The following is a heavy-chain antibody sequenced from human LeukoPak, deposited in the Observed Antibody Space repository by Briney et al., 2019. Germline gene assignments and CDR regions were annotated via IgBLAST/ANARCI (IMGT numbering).Heavy chain of an antibody. V-gene: IGHV4-34*01. CDR2: INHSGTT. D-gene: IGHD3/OR15-3a*01. J-gene: IGHJ4*02. Sequence: SETLSLTCVVYGGSFSGYYWSWIRQPPGKGLEWIGEINHSGTTNYNPSLKSRVTISVDTSKNQFSLKLTSVTAADTAVYYCARGGLANYFDNWGQGTLVPVSS. CDR1: GGSFSGYY. CDR3: ARGGLANYFDN.